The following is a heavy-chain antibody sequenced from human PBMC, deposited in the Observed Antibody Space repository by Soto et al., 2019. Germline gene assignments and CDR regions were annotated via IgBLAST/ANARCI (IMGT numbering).Heavy chain of an antibody. CDR2: INPGIGST. J-gene: IGHJ4*02. Sequence: ASVKVSCKASGYTFTSNYLHWIRQAPGQGREWMGTINPGIGSTTYAENFQGRVAMTSDTSTTTVHLELSSLRFEDTAVYYCARQYCTGTSCYPYFDYWGQGTLVTVSS. CDR3: ARQYCTGTSCYPYFDY. CDR1: GYTFTSNY. V-gene: IGHV1-46*01. D-gene: IGHD2-2*01.